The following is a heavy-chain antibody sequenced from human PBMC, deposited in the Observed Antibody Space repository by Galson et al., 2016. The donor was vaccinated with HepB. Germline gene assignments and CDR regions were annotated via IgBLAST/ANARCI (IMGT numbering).Heavy chain of an antibody. D-gene: IGHD6-19*01. J-gene: IGHJ3*02. CDR2: IFYSGTT. Sequence: ETLSLTCTVSSGSISNYYWSWIRQPPGKGLEWIGNIFYSGTTNYNPSLKSRVTILLDKSKKQFSLRLSSVTAADTAFYYCARFSGPYSSGWYRAFDIWGQGTMVTVSS. CDR3: ARFSGPYSSGWYRAFDI. CDR1: SGSISNYY. V-gene: IGHV4-59*01.